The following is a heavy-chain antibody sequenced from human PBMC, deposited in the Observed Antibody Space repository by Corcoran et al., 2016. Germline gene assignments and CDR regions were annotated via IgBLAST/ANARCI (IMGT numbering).Heavy chain of an antibody. V-gene: IGHV4-34*01. Sequence: QVQLQQWGAGLLKPSETLSLTCAVYGGSFSGYYWSWIRQPPGKGLEWIGEINHSGSTNYHPSLKSRVTISVDTSKNQFSLTLSSVTAADTAVYYCARQPLKTLVRGVRNWCDPWCQGTLVIV. CDR2: INHSGST. D-gene: IGHD3-10*01. J-gene: IGHJ5*02. CDR1: GGSFSGYY. CDR3: ARQPLKTLVRGVRNWCDP.